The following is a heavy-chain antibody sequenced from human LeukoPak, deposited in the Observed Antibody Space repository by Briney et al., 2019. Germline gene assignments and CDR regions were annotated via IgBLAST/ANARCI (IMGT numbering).Heavy chain of an antibody. D-gene: IGHD6-19*01. CDR3: ATFGYSSGWSHFDY. V-gene: IGHV1-24*01. CDR1: GYTLTELS. Sequence: ASVKVPCKVSGYTLTELSMHWVRQAPGKGLEWMGGFDPEDGETIYAQKFQGRVTMIEDTSTDTAYMELSSLRSEDTAVYYCATFGYSSGWSHFDYWGQGTLVTVSS. CDR2: FDPEDGET. J-gene: IGHJ4*02.